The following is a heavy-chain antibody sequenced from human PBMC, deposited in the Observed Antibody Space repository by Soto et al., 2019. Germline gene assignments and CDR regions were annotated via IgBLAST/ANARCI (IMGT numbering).Heavy chain of an antibody. V-gene: IGHV1-69*10. Sequence: PVKVGCKASVGTFSTSAISWVRQAPGQGFAWMGGTSPSNDNPNYAQNFWGRVSMTRDTSTSTVYMELNSLRSEDTAVYYCSRVTGRTWLQDFDYWGQGTRVTVSS. J-gene: IGHJ4*02. CDR1: VGTFSTSA. CDR2: TSPSNDNP. D-gene: IGHD1-7*01. CDR3: SRVTGRTWLQDFDY.